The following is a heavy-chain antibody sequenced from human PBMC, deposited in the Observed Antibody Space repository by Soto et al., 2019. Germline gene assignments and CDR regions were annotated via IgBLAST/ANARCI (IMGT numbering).Heavy chain of an antibody. Sequence: EVQLVESGGGLVQPGGSLRLSCAASGFTVSSNYMSWVRQAPGKGLEWVSVIYSGGSTYYADSVKGRFTISRDNSKNTLYLQMNSLRAEDTAVYYCARGLGQLVSFYYYYYMDVWGKGTTVTVSS. CDR2: IYSGGST. CDR1: GFTVSSNY. V-gene: IGHV3-66*01. CDR3: ARGLGQLVSFYYYYYMDV. J-gene: IGHJ6*03. D-gene: IGHD6-6*01.